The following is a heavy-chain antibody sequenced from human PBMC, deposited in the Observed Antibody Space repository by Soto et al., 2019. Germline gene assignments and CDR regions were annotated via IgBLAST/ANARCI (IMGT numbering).Heavy chain of an antibody. D-gene: IGHD6-6*01. Sequence: PSETLSLTCTVSGGSISSGGYYWSWIRQHPGKGLEWIGYIYYSGSTYYNPSLKSRVTISVDTSKNQFSLKLSSVTAADTAVYCCARGEISSSLFDYWGQGTLVTVSS. CDR1: GGSISSGGYY. CDR3: ARGEISSSLFDY. J-gene: IGHJ4*02. CDR2: IYYSGST. V-gene: IGHV4-31*03.